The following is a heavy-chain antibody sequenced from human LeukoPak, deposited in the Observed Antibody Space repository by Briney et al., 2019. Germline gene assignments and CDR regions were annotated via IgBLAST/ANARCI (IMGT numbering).Heavy chain of an antibody. CDR1: GFTVSSNY. V-gene: IGHV3-21*01. Sequence: GGSLRLSCAASGFTVSSNYMSWVRQAPGKGLEWVSSISSSSSYIYYADSVKGRFTISRDNAKNSLYLQMNSLRAEDTAVYYCARENYPFDYWGQGTLVTVSS. CDR3: ARENYPFDY. J-gene: IGHJ4*02. CDR2: ISSSSSYI. D-gene: IGHD1-7*01.